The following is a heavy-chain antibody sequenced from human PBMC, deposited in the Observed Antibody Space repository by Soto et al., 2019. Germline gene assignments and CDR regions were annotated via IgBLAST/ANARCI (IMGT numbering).Heavy chain of an antibody. CDR3: ARDKGAVAGIDY. CDR2: ISYDGSNK. CDR1: GFTFSSYA. J-gene: IGHJ4*02. Sequence: VQLVESGGGVVQPGRSLRLSCAASGFTFSSYAMHWVRQAPGKGLEWVAVISYDGSNKYYADSVKGRFTISRDNSKNTLYLQMNSLRAEDTAVYYCARDKGAVAGIDYWGQGTLVTVSS. D-gene: IGHD6-19*01. V-gene: IGHV3-30-3*01.